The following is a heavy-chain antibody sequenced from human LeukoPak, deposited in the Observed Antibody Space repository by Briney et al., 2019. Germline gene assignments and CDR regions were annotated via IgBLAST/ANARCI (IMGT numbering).Heavy chain of an antibody. CDR3: ARDPRAPGVGLRGAFDI. D-gene: IGHD1-14*01. Sequence: PSETLSLTCAVYGGSFSGYYWSWIRQPPGKGLEWIGEINHSGSTNYNPSLKSRVTMSVDTSKNQFSLKLSSVTAADTAVYYCARDPRAPGVGLRGAFDIWGQGTMVTVSS. CDR2: INHSGST. CDR1: GGSFSGYY. V-gene: IGHV4-34*01. J-gene: IGHJ3*02.